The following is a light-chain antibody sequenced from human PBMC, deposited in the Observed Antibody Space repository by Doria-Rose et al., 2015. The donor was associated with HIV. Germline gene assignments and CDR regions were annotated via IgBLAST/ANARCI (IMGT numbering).Light chain of an antibody. V-gene: IGKV3-20*01. CDR2: NGS. J-gene: IGKJ1*01. Sequence: LTQSPGTLSLSPGERATLSCRASQSFSSTYLAWYQQKPGQAPSLLIYNGSTRATGVPDRFSASGSGTDFTLTINRLGPEDFALYYCHQYGTSSTFGQGTKVEI. CDR1: QSFSSTY. CDR3: HQYGTSST.